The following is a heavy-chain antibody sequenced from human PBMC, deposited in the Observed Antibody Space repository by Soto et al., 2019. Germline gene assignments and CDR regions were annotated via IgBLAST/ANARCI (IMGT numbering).Heavy chain of an antibody. CDR1: GFTFSSYW. CDR3: ARSYGGNSFRAYYFDY. J-gene: IGHJ4*02. D-gene: IGHD4-17*01. V-gene: IGHV3-74*01. CDR2: INSDGSST. Sequence: QPGGSLRLSCAASGFTFSSYWMHWVRQAPGKGLVWVSRINSDGSSTSYADSVKGRFTISRDNAKNTLYPQMNSLRAEDTAVYYCARSYGGNSFRAYYFDYWGQGTLVTVSS.